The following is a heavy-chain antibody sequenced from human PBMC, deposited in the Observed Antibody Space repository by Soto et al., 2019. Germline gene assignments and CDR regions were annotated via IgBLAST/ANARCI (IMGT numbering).Heavy chain of an antibody. D-gene: IGHD6-19*01. CDR1: GFTFSSYW. CDR3: ATLDSSGWFDY. J-gene: IGHJ4*02. Sequence: GGSLRLSCAASGFTFSSYWMSWVHQAPGKGLEWVANIKQDGSEKYYVDSVKGRFTISRDNAKNSLYLQMNSLRAEDTAVYYCATLDSSGWFDYWGQGTLVTVSS. CDR2: IKQDGSEK. V-gene: IGHV3-7*01.